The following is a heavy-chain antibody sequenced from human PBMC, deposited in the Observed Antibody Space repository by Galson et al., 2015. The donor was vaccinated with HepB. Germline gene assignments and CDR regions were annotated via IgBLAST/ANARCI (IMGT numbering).Heavy chain of an antibody. CDR1: GFTFSDYY. V-gene: IGHV3-11*01. D-gene: IGHD3-16*01. J-gene: IGHJ4*02. Sequence: SLRLSCAASGFTFSDYYMSWIRQAPGKGLEWVSYISGRGSSIYYADSVKGRFTISRDNAKNSLYLQMNSLRAEDTAVYYCAREGSDGRMVTFWGQGTLVTVSS. CDR3: AREGSDGRMVTF. CDR2: ISGRGSSI.